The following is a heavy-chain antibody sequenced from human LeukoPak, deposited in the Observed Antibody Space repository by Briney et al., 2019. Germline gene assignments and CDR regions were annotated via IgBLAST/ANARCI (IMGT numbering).Heavy chain of an antibody. D-gene: IGHD6-13*01. Sequence: SVKVSCKASGGTFSSYAISWVRQAPGQGLEWVGRIIPILGIANYAQKSQGRVTITADKSTSTAYMELSSLRSEDTAVYYCASESRGIPNWFDPWGQGTLVTVSS. V-gene: IGHV1-69*04. CDR1: GGTFSSYA. J-gene: IGHJ5*02. CDR3: ASESRGIPNWFDP. CDR2: IIPILGIA.